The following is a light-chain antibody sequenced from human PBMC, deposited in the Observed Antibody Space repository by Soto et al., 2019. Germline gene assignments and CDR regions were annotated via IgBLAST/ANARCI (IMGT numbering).Light chain of an antibody. CDR3: QQYGDSPLT. J-gene: IGKJ3*01. V-gene: IGKV3-15*01. CDR2: EAS. CDR1: QGVSRK. Sequence: DIVMTQSPATLSVAPGARVPFSCRASQGVSRKLAWYQHKPGQAPRLLIYEASTRVIGIPARFSGSGSGTEFTLTISSLQSEDFGVYYCQQYGDSPLTSGPGTKVDI.